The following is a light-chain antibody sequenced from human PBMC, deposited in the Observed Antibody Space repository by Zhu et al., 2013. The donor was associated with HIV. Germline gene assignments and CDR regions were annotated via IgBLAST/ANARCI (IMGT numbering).Light chain of an antibody. V-gene: IGKV3-15*01. J-gene: IGKJ4*01. CDR2: GAS. CDR1: QSVGSN. Sequence: EIVMTQSPATLSVSPGERATLSCRASQSVGSNLAWYQQKPGQAPRLLIYGASTRATGIPARFSGSGSGTEFTLTISSLQSEDFAVYYCQQYDNWPPATFGGGTKVE. CDR3: QQYDNWPPAT.